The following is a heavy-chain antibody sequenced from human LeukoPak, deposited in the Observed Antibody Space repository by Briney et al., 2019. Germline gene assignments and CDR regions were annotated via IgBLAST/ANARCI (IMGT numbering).Heavy chain of an antibody. CDR2: ILHSGRT. V-gene: IGHV4-4*02. CDR1: GYSISDGYW. J-gene: IGHJ5*02. D-gene: IGHD4-17*01. CDR3: ARNGHYSADP. Sequence: SETLSLTCDVSGYSISDGYWWSWVRQSPETGLEWIGEILHSGRTNYNPSLKSRVTISVDKSRNHFSMILTPVTAADTAVYYCARNGHYSADPWGQGTLVTVSS.